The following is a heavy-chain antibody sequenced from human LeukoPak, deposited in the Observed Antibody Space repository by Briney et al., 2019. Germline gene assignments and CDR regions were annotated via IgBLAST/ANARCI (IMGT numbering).Heavy chain of an antibody. D-gene: IGHD1-26*01. J-gene: IGHJ4*02. CDR3: TRVVLVGTTYSYFDY. CDR2: TRKKTNSYTT. CDR1: GFTFDDYG. Sequence: GGSLRLSCAASGFTFDDYGMSWVRQAPGKGLEWVGRTRKKTNSYTTEYAASVKGRFTISRDDSKDSLYLQMNSLKAEDTAVYYCTRVVLVGTTYSYFDYWGQGTLVTVSS. V-gene: IGHV3-72*01.